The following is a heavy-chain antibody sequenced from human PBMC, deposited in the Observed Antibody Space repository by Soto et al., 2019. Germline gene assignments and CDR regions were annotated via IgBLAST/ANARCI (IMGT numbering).Heavy chain of an antibody. Sequence: GGSLSLSCAASGFTVISNYMSWVRQAPGKGLEWVSVIYSGGSTYYADSVKGRFTISRDNSKNTLYLQMNSLRAEDTAVYYCTTVVTPYYYYGVDVWGQGTTVTVSS. D-gene: IGHD4-17*01. V-gene: IGHV3-53*01. CDR2: IYSGGST. CDR3: TTVVTPYYYYGVDV. CDR1: GFTVISNY. J-gene: IGHJ6*02.